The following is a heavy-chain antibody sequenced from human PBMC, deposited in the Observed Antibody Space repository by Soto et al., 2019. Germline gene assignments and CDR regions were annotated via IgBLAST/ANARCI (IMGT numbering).Heavy chain of an antibody. CDR2: ISDSGST. Sequence: PSETLSLTCTVSGGSVSSDSDDWCWIRQPPGEGLEWIAHISDSGSTYSNPSLRSRVVISLDTSKSQFSLTLSSVTAADTAVYYCARGPSGDKVHYWGQGALVTVSS. D-gene: IGHD7-27*01. J-gene: IGHJ4*02. CDR3: ARGPSGDKVHY. V-gene: IGHV4-30-4*08. CDR1: GGSVSSDSDD.